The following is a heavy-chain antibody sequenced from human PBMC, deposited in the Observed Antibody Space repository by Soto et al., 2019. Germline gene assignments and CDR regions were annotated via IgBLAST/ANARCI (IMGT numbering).Heavy chain of an antibody. Sequence: QVQLVQSGAEVKKPGSSVKVSCKASGGTFSSYEITWVRQAPGQGLQWMGGIIPMFGTAKYGHNFQGRVTITADESTRTAYMELSSLRPDYTAAYYCSREQQLGTNYFDSWGQGTTVTVSS. CDR2: IIPMFGTA. CDR3: SREQQLGTNYFDS. CDR1: GGTFSSYE. V-gene: IGHV1-69*01. J-gene: IGHJ4*03. D-gene: IGHD6-13*01.